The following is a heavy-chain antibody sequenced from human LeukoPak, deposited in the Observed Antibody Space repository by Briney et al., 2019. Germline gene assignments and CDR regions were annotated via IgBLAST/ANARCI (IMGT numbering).Heavy chain of an antibody. D-gene: IGHD6-19*01. J-gene: IGHJ4*02. CDR2: MSYDGSNK. CDR1: GFTFSNYA. Sequence: GGSLRLSCAASGFTFSNYAMHWVRQAPGKGLEWVALMSYDGSNKFYADSVKGRFTISRDNSKSTLYLQMNSLKAEDTAVYYCAISSGWYSGLDYWGQGTLVTVSS. CDR3: AISSGWYSGLDY. V-gene: IGHV3-30-3*01.